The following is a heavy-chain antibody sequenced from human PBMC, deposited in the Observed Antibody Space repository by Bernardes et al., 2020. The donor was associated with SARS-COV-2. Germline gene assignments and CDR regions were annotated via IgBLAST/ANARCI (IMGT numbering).Heavy chain of an antibody. V-gene: IGHV5-10-1*01. J-gene: IGHJ4*02. CDR1: GYSFTSYW. D-gene: IGHD4-17*01. Sequence: GGSLKISCKGSGYSFTSYWITWVRQMPGKGLECMGRIDPSDSYTIYSPSFQGHVTISADKSISTAFLQWSSLKASDTAMYYCARQGEDYGDSLDYWGQGTLVTVSS. CDR3: ARQGEDYGDSLDY. CDR2: IDPSDSYT.